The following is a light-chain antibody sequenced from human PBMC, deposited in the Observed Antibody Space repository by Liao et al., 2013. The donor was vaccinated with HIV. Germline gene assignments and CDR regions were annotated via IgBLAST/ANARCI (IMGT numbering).Light chain of an antibody. Sequence: SYELTQPPSVSVSPGQTASITCSGDKLGDKYASWYQQKPGQSPVLVIYQDTKRPSGIPGRFSGSNSGNTATLTISGTQAMDEADYYCQAWDSGTEVFGGGTKVTVL. CDR1: KLGDKY. V-gene: IGLV3-1*01. J-gene: IGLJ2*01. CDR3: QAWDSGTEV. CDR2: QDT.